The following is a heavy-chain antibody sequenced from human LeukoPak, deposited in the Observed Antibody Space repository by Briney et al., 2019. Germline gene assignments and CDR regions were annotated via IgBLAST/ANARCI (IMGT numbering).Heavy chain of an antibody. Sequence: GRSLRLSCAASGFTFSSYGMHWVRQAPGKGLEWVAVISYDGSNKYYADSVKGRFTISRDNSKNTLYLQMNSLRAEDTAVYYCAKEIGQWLDFDAFDIWGQGTMVTVSS. V-gene: IGHV3-30*18. CDR1: GFTFSSYG. J-gene: IGHJ3*02. CDR2: ISYDGSNK. CDR3: AKEIGQWLDFDAFDI. D-gene: IGHD6-19*01.